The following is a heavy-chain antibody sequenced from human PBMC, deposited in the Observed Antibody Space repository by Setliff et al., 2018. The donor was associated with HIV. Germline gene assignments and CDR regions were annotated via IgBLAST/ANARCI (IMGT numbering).Heavy chain of an antibody. V-gene: IGHV4-31*11. D-gene: IGHD5-12*01. CDR2: IYYSGST. J-gene: IGHJ4*02. CDR1: GGSVSSADYY. Sequence: PSETLSLTCAVSGGSVSSADYYWDWIRQHPGKGLEWVGYIYYSGSTFYNPSLKSRITISVDTSKNQFSLKLISMTAADTAVYYCARHVDIVAPFDFWGQGTLVTVSS. CDR3: ARHVDIVAPFDF.